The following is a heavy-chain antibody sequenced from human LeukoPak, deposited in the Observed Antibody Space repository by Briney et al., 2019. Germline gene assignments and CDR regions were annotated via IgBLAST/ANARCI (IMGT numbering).Heavy chain of an antibody. V-gene: IGHV3-23*01. CDR1: GFSVSNSG. Sequence: GGSLRLSCVVSGFSVSNSGMSWVRQAPGKGLDWISAISVDGKTAYYADSVKGRFIISRDNSKNTLYLQLSGLRAEDTAVYYCAQGYLSGWYPSWGQGSMVSVSS. CDR2: ISVDGKTA. CDR3: AQGYLSGWYPS. D-gene: IGHD6-19*01. J-gene: IGHJ5*02.